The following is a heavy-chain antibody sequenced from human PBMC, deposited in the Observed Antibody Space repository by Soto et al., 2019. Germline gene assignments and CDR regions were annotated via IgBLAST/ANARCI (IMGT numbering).Heavy chain of an antibody. V-gene: IGHV4-59*08. CDR1: GGSISSYY. Sequence: SETLSLTCTVSGGSISSYYWSWIRQPPGKGLEWIGYIYYSGRTNYNPSLKSRVTISVDTSKNQFSLKLSSVTAADTAVYYCARRNYDILTGYFSYYYYMDVWGKGTTVTVSS. CDR3: ARRNYDILTGYFSYYYYMDV. D-gene: IGHD3-9*01. CDR2: IYYSGRT. J-gene: IGHJ6*03.